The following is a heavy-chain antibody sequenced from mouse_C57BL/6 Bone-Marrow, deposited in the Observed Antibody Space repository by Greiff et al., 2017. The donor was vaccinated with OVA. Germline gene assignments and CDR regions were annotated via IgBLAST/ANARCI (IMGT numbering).Heavy chain of an antibody. J-gene: IGHJ3*01. CDR1: GYTFTDYN. D-gene: IGHD2-5*01. CDR3: ARGSYSNYEAWFAY. Sequence: EVKLQESGPELVKPGASVKIPCKASGYTFTDYNMDWVKQSHGKSLEWIGDINPNNGGTIYNQKFKGKATLTVDKSSSTAYMELRSLTSEDTAVYYCARGSYSNYEAWFAYWGKGTLVTVSA. CDR2: INPNNGGT. V-gene: IGHV1-18*01.